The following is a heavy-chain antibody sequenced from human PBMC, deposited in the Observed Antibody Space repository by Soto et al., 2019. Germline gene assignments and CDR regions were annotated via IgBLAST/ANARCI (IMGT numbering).Heavy chain of an antibody. V-gene: IGHV4-30-2*01. Sequence: QLQLQESGSGLVKPSQTLSLTCAVSGGSISSGGYSWSWIRQPPGKGLEWIGYIYHSWSTYYKPALKSRVTISVDRAKNQFSRKLSSVTAADTAVYYCARGQVVAAQHWGQGTLVTVSS. J-gene: IGHJ4*02. CDR2: IYHSWST. D-gene: IGHD2-15*01. CDR3: ARGQVVAAQH. CDR1: GGSISSGGYS.